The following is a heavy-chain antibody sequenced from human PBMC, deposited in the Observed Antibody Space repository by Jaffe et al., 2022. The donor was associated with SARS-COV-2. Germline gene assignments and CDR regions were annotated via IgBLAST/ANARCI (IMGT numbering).Heavy chain of an antibody. J-gene: IGHJ5*02. V-gene: IGHV4-38-2*02. CDR2: IYHSGST. CDR1: GYSISSGYY. CDR3: ARGLMDYGSGVGPINWFDP. D-gene: IGHD3-10*01. Sequence: QVQLQESGPGLVKPSETLSLTCTVSGYSISSGYYWGWIRQPPGKGLEWIGSIYHSGSTYYNPSLKSRVTISVDTSKNQFSLKLSSVTAADTAVYYCARGLMDYGSGVGPINWFDPWGQGTLVTVSS.